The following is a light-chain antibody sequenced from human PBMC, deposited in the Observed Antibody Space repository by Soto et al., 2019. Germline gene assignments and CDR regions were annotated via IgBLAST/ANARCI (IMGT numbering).Light chain of an antibody. V-gene: IGLV2-23*02. CDR3: CSYAGNNALV. CDR2: EVS. CDR1: SSNVGSYNF. J-gene: IGLJ3*02. Sequence: QSALTQPASVSGSLGQSSTSSCTATSSNVGSYNFVSWYRQYPGKAPELIIYEVSQRPSTFFNRFSGSKSGNTASLTISGLQSDDEAYYYCCSYAGNNALVFGGGTPLTVL.